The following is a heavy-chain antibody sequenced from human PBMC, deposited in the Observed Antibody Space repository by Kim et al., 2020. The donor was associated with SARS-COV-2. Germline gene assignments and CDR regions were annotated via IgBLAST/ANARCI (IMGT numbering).Heavy chain of an antibody. D-gene: IGHD6-6*01. Sequence: GGSLRLSCAASGFSFNNYGMHWVRQAPGKGLEWVSFISYEGSKKQYLDSVKGRFTVSRDYSKNTLYLQMNSLTAEDTAVYYCAKQEYIFELDTYYGMVLWGQGTTVTVSS. V-gene: IGHV3-30*18. CDR1: GFSFNNYG. CDR3: AKQEYIFELDTYYGMVL. CDR2: ISYEGSKK. J-gene: IGHJ6*02.